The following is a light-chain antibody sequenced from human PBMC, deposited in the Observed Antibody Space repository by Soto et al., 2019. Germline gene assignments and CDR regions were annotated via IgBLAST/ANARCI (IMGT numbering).Light chain of an antibody. CDR1: QSVLYSSNNKNY. V-gene: IGKV4-1*01. Sequence: DIVMTQSPDSLAVSLGERATINCKSSQSVLYSSNNKNYLAWYQQKPGQPPKLLIYWASTRESGVPDRFSGSGSGTDFTLTISILQAEDVAVYYCQPYYSTTWTFGQGTKVEIK. J-gene: IGKJ1*01. CDR2: WAS. CDR3: QPYYSTTWT.